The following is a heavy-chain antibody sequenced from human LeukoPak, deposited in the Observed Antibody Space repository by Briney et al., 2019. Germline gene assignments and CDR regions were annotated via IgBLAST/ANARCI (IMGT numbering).Heavy chain of an antibody. CDR1: GGTITSGAFS. Sequence: SETLSLTCTVSGGTITSGAFSWSWIRQPPGKGLEWIGYIIHSGNTYYNPSLKSRVTISIGRSKNQFSLRLSSVTAADTAVYYCARGCGSTSCSTGNLDYWGQGILVTVSS. D-gene: IGHD2-2*01. V-gene: IGHV4-30-2*01. CDR2: IIHSGNT. J-gene: IGHJ4*02. CDR3: ARGCGSTSCSTGNLDY.